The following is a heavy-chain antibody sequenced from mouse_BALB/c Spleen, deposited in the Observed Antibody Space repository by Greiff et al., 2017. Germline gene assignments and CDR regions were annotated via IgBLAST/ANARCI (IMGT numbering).Heavy chain of an antibody. Sequence: EVQLQQSGPGLVKPSQSLSLTCTVTGYSITSDYAWNWIRQFPGNKLEWMGYISYSGSTSYNPSLKSRISITRDTSKNQFFLQLNSVTTEDTATYYCARLTLSLRLRYFDYWGQGTTLTVSS. CDR1: GYSITSDYA. D-gene: IGHD1-2*01. J-gene: IGHJ2*01. CDR3: ARLTLSLRLRYFDY. V-gene: IGHV3-2*02. CDR2: ISYSGST.